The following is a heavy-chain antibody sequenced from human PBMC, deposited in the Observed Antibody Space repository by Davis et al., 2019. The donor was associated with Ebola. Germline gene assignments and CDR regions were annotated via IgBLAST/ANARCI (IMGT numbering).Heavy chain of an antibody. D-gene: IGHD2-15*01. CDR2: ISYDGSNK. V-gene: IGHV3-30-3*01. CDR1: GFTFSSYA. Sequence: GGSLRLSCAASGFTFSSYAMHWVRQAPGKGLEWVAVISYDGSNKYYADSVKGRFTISRDNSKNTLYLQMNSLRAEDTAVYYCARGSCSGGSCFRTYYYYGMDVWGQGTTVTVSS. CDR3: ARGSCSGGSCFRTYYYYGMDV. J-gene: IGHJ6*02.